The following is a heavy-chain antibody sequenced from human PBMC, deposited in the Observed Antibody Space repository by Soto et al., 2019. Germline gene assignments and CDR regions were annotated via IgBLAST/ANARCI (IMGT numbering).Heavy chain of an antibody. CDR1: GGSISSSNW. Sequence: QVQLQESGPGLVKPSGTLSLTCAVSGGSISSSNWWSWVRQPPGKGLEWIGEIYHSGSTNYNPSLMSRVTISVDKSKNQFSLKLSSVTAADTAVYYCARDLGVRVAGFDYWGQGTLVTVSS. CDR3: ARDLGVRVAGFDY. D-gene: IGHD6-19*01. CDR2: IYHSGST. V-gene: IGHV4-4*02. J-gene: IGHJ4*02.